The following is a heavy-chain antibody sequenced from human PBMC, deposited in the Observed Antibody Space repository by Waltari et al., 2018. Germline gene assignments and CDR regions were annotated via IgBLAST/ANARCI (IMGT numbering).Heavy chain of an antibody. Sequence: EVQLVESGGNLIQPGGSLRLPCAASGFTVRPNFISWVRQAPGKGLEWVSIIYSGGNTYYAGSVKGRFTISRDNYKNMVYLEMNSLRAEDTAVYYCAKQSPSYTRGWYPLESWGPGTLVTVSP. CDR1: GFTVRPNF. J-gene: IGHJ4*02. V-gene: IGHV3-53*01. CDR3: AKQSPSYTRGWYPLES. D-gene: IGHD6-19*01. CDR2: IYSGGNT.